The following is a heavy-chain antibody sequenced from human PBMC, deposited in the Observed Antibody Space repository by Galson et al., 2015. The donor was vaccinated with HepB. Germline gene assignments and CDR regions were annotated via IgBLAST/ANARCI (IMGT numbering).Heavy chain of an antibody. CDR1: GFTFNNFA. Sequence: LRLSCAASGFTFNNFAMGWVRQAPGKGLEWVAVIWYDGSNKYYRDSVKGRFTISRDNSKNTLYLQMNSLRAEDTAVYYCASGYQVLLIDHWGQGTLVTVSS. CDR3: ASGYQVLLIDH. J-gene: IGHJ4*02. CDR2: IWYDGSNK. V-gene: IGHV3-33*08. D-gene: IGHD2/OR15-2a*01.